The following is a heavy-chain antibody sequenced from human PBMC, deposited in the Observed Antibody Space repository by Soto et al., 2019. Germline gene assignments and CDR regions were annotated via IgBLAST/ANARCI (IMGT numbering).Heavy chain of an antibody. V-gene: IGHV4-59*02. CDR3: ASPPPGSRATTPYYFDS. CDR2: MHYTGFS. CDR1: GDSVTSHY. Sequence: PSETLSLTCSFSGDSVTSHYLTWIRQSPEKGLEWIGYMHYTGFSHYNPSLKSRLTISVDRSKNQFTLKLTSVTVADTAVYYCASPPPGSRATTPYYFDSWGQGTVVTVSS. D-gene: IGHD2-15*01. J-gene: IGHJ4*02.